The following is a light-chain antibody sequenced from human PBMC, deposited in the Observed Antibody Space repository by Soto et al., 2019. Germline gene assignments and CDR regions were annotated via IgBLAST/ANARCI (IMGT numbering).Light chain of an antibody. CDR1: SSDVGGYNY. Sequence: QAVLTQPASVSGSPGQSITISCTGTSSDVGGYNYVSWYQQHPGKAPKLMIYDFSTRPSEVSNRFSASKSGNTASLTISGLQAEDEADYYCSSYTSSSTYVFGTGTKLTVL. CDR2: DFS. V-gene: IGLV2-14*01. J-gene: IGLJ1*01. CDR3: SSYTSSSTYV.